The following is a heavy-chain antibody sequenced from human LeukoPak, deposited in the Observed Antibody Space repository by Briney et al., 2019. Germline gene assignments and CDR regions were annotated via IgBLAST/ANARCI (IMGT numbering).Heavy chain of an antibody. J-gene: IGHJ6*03. CDR2: ITSSSSYI. CDR1: GFIFSGSA. D-gene: IGHD1-26*01. CDR3: ARDPYSGSYGPYYYYYMDV. Sequence: GGSLRLSCAASGFIFSGSAIHWVRQASGKGPEWVSSITSSSSYIYYADSVKSRFTISRDNAKNSLYLQMDSLRVEDTAVYYCARDPYSGSYGPYYYYYMDVWGEGTTVTISS. V-gene: IGHV3-21*06.